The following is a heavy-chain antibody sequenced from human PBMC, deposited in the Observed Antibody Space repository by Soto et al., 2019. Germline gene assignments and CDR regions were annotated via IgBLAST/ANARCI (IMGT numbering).Heavy chain of an antibody. J-gene: IGHJ4*02. Sequence: GGSLRLSCAASGFTFSSYGMHWVRQAPGKGLEWVAVIWYDGSNKYYADSVKGRFTISRDNSKNTLYLQMNSLRAEDTAVYYCARSPARVTYYYDSSGYYHFDYWGQGTLVTVSS. CDR2: IWYDGSNK. CDR3: ARSPARVTYYYDSSGYYHFDY. D-gene: IGHD3-22*01. CDR1: GFTFSSYG. V-gene: IGHV3-33*01.